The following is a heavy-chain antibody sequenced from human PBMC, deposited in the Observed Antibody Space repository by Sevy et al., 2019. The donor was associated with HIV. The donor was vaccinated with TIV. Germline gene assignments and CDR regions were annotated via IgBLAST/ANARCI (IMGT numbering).Heavy chain of an antibody. J-gene: IGHJ4*02. Sequence: GGSLRLSCAASGFTFSSYAMHWVRQAPGKGLEWVAVISYDGSNKYYADSVKGRFTISRDNSKNTLYLQMNGLGAEDTAVYYCARSPDDYVWGSYLYWGQGTLVTVSS. D-gene: IGHD3-16*01. CDR1: GFTFSSYA. CDR2: ISYDGSNK. V-gene: IGHV3-30-3*01. CDR3: ARSPDDYVWGSYLY.